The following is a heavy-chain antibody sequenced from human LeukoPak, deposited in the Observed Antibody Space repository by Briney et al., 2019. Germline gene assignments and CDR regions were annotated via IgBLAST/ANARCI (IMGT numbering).Heavy chain of an antibody. J-gene: IGHJ6*02. CDR2: IIPIFGTA. CDR1: GGTFSSYA. V-gene: IGHV1-69*13. Sequence: ASVKVSCKASGGTFSSYAISWVRQAPGQGLEWMGGIIPIFGTANYAQKFQGRVTITADESTSTAYMELSSLRSEDTAVYYCAGDLGSIAARPGLYGMDVWGQGTTVTVSS. D-gene: IGHD6-6*01. CDR3: AGDLGSIAARPGLYGMDV.